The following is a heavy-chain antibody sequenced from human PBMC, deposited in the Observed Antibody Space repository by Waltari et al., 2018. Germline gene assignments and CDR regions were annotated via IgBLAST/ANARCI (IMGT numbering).Heavy chain of an antibody. CDR3: ARASYCSSTSCYKGDSGWFDP. J-gene: IGHJ5*02. Sequence: QVQLQESGPGLVKPSETLSLTCTVSGYSISSGYYWGWIRQPPGKGLEWIGSIYHSGSTYYNPSLKSRVTISVDTSKNQFSLKLSSVTAADTAVYYCARASYCSSTSCYKGDSGWFDPWGQGTLVTVSS. CDR1: GYSISSGYY. V-gene: IGHV4-38-2*02. CDR2: IYHSGST. D-gene: IGHD2-2*02.